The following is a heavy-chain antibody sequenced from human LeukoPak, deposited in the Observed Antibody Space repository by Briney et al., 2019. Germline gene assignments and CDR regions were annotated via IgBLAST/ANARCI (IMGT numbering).Heavy chain of an antibody. V-gene: IGHV3-30*04. CDR1: GFTFSSYA. CDR2: ISYDGSNK. CDR3: VRQMAAYEMATMDY. D-gene: IGHD5-24*01. Sequence: PGGSLRLSCAASGFTFSSYAMHWVRQAPGKGLEWVAVISYDGSNKYYADSVKGRFTISRDNSKNTLYLQMNSLRAEDTAVYFCVRQMAAYEMATMDYWGQGTLVTVSS. J-gene: IGHJ4*02.